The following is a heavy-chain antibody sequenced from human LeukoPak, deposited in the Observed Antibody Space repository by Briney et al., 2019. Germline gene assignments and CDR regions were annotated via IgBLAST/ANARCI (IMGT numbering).Heavy chain of an antibody. D-gene: IGHD1-1*01. CDR3: ARVDLGSNGGPPYGMDV. J-gene: IGHJ6*02. V-gene: IGHV4-4*07. Sequence: SETLSLTCTVSGGSISSYYWSWIRQPAGKGLEWIGRIYTSGSTNYNPSLKSRVTMSVDTSKNQFSLKLSSVTAADTAVYYCARVDLGSNGGPPYGMDVWGQGTTVTVSS. CDR2: IYTSGST. CDR1: GGSISSYY.